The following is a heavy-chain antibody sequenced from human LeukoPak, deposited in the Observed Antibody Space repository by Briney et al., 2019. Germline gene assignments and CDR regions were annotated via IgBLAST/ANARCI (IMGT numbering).Heavy chain of an antibody. J-gene: IGHJ6*03. CDR1: GFTFSNSA. CDR2: VSASGHYT. V-gene: IGHV3-23*01. Sequence: GGSLRLSCEGSGFTFSNSAMGWVRQAPGKGLEWVSGVSASGHYTYYADSAKGRFTISRDNSKNTLYLQMNSLRAEDTALYYCARDGSWGDYYFYFYIDVWGKGTTVTVSS. D-gene: IGHD3-16*01. CDR3: ARDGSWGDYYFYFYIDV.